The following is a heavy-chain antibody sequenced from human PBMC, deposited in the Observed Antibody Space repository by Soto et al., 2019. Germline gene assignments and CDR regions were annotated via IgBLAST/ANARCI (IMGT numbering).Heavy chain of an antibody. CDR3: ASIMTTVTNRDYYGMDV. J-gene: IGHJ6*02. V-gene: IGHV5-51*01. Sequence: PGESLKISCKGSGYSFTSYWIGWVRQMPGKGLEWMGIIYPGDSDTRYSPSFQGQVTISAEKSISTAYLQWSSLKASDTAMYYCASIMTTVTNRDYYGMDVWGQGTTVTVSS. D-gene: IGHD4-4*01. CDR2: IYPGDSDT. CDR1: GYSFTSYW.